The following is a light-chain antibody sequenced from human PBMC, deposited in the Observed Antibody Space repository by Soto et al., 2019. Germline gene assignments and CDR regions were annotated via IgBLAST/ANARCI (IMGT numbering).Light chain of an antibody. CDR3: SSYTSSYTYV. Sequence: QSALTQPASVSGSAGQSITISCSGTMRDVGAYNLVSWYQQHPGTAPKLIIYEVRNRPSGISSRFSGSRSGNTASLTISGLQAEDEADYYCSSYTSSYTYVFGTGTKLTVL. CDR2: EVR. V-gene: IGLV2-14*01. J-gene: IGLJ1*01. CDR1: MRDVGAYNL.